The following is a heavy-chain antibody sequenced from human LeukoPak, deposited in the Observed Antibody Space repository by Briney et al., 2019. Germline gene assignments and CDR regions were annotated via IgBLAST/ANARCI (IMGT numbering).Heavy chain of an antibody. V-gene: IGHV4-39*07. CDR3: ARDPRASGSYWPLYFDY. Sequence: PSETLSLTCTVSGGSISSSSYYWGWIRQPPGKGLEWIGSIYYSGSTNYNPSLKSRVTISVDTSKNQFSLKLSSVTAADTAVYYCARDPRASGSYWPLYFDYWGQGTLVTVSS. J-gene: IGHJ4*02. CDR2: IYYSGST. D-gene: IGHD1-26*01. CDR1: GGSISSSSYY.